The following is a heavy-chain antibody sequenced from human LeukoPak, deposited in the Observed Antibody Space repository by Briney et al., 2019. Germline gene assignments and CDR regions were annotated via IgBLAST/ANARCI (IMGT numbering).Heavy chain of an antibody. CDR2: IYHSGST. D-gene: IGHD3-22*01. Sequence: SETLSLTCTVSGYSISSGYYWGWIRQPPGKGLEWIGSIYHSGSTYYNPSLKSRVTISVDTSKNQFSLKLSSVTAADTAVYFCARGLRRRSMIVVPRRALWFDPWGQGTLVTVSS. CDR3: ARGLRRRSMIVVPRRALWFDP. CDR1: GYSISSGYY. J-gene: IGHJ5*02. V-gene: IGHV4-38-2*02.